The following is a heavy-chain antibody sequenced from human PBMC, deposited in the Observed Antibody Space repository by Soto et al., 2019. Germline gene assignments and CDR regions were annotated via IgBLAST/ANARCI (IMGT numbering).Heavy chain of an antibody. CDR1: GGTFSSYA. J-gene: IGHJ4*02. CDR3: AEEPDSSGFVSGY. Sequence: QVQLVQSGAEVKKPGSSVKVSCKASGGTFSSYAISWVRQAPGQGLEWMGGIIPIFGTANYAQKFQGRATNTADKSTSTAYMELSSLRSEDTAVYYCAEEPDSSGFVSGYWGQGTLVTVSS. V-gene: IGHV1-69*06. CDR2: IIPIFGTA. D-gene: IGHD3-22*01.